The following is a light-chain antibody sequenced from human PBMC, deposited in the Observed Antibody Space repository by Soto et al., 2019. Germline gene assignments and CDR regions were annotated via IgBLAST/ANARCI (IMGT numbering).Light chain of an antibody. J-gene: IGKJ5*01. Sequence: EIVLTQSPCTLSVSPGERATLSCTAIQSVSSSYLAWYQQQPGQAPRLLIYGASSRATGIPDRFSGSGSGTDFTLTISRLEPEDFAVYYCQQYGSSPPITFGQGTRLEIK. V-gene: IGKV3-20*01. CDR1: QSVSSSY. CDR2: GAS. CDR3: QQYGSSPPIT.